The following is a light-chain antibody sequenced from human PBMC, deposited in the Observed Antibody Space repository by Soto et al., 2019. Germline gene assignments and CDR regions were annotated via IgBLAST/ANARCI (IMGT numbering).Light chain of an antibody. CDR3: SSYTSSSLE. Sequence: QLVLTQPPSASGTPGQRVTISCTGTSSDVGGYNYVSWYQQHPGKAPKLMIYEVSNRPSGVSNRFSGSKSGNTASLTISGLQAEDEADYYCSSYTSSSLEFGGGTKLTVL. J-gene: IGLJ3*02. CDR1: SSDVGGYNY. CDR2: EVS. V-gene: IGLV2-14*01.